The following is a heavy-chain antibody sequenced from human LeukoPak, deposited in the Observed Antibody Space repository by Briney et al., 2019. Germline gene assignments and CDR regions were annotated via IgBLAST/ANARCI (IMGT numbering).Heavy chain of an antibody. Sequence: GRSLRLSRAGSGFIFNNYAMHWVRQPPGKGLEWVSGISWNSGSIDYADSVKGRFTISRDNAKNSLYLQMNSLRVEDTAFYYCAKDNRRHYTSGPNPDSLHWGQGALVTVSS. CDR3: AKDNRRHYTSGPNPDSLH. V-gene: IGHV3-9*01. CDR2: ISWNSGSI. CDR1: GFIFNNYA. J-gene: IGHJ4*02. D-gene: IGHD6-19*01.